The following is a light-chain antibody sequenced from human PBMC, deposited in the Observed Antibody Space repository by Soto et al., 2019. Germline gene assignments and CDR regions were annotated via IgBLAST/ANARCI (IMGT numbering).Light chain of an antibody. CDR2: DVS. Sequence: QSVLTQPASVSGSPGQSITISCTGTSSDVGGYNYVSWYQQYPGKAHKLMIYDVSNRPSGVSNRFSGSKSGNTASLIISGLQAEDEADYYCSSYTISNTLVFGSGTRSPS. J-gene: IGLJ1*01. V-gene: IGLV2-14*01. CDR3: SSYTISNTLV. CDR1: SSDVGGYNY.